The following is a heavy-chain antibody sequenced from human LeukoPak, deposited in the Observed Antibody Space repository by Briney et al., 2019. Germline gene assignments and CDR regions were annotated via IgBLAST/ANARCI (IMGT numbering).Heavy chain of an antibody. V-gene: IGHV5-51*01. D-gene: IGHD3-22*01. CDR3: ASAGDTSDYFYFSALDI. Sequence: GESLKISCQGSGYSFTNSWIGWVRQMPGKGLEWMGIIYPGDSDTTYSPSFQGQVTISADKSISTAYLQWSSLKASDTAMYYCASAGDTSDYFYFSALDIWGQGTMVTVSS. CDR1: GYSFTNSW. J-gene: IGHJ3*02. CDR2: IYPGDSDT.